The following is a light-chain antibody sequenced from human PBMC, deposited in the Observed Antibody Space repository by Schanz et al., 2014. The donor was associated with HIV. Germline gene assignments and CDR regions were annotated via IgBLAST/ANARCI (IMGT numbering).Light chain of an antibody. CDR1: SSTFRSNA. V-gene: IGLV1-44*01. Sequence: QSGLTQPPSASGTPGQRVTISCSGSSSTFRSNAVNWYQQLPGTAPKLLIYDSNKRPSGIPDRFSGSKSGTSASLAISGLQSEDEADYFCSTWDDSLNGWVFGGGTKLTVL. CDR3: STWDDSLNGWV. CDR2: DSN. J-gene: IGLJ3*02.